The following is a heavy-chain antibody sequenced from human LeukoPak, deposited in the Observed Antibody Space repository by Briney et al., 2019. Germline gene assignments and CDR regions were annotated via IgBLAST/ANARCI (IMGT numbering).Heavy chain of an antibody. D-gene: IGHD6-19*01. CDR3: ARALTTLYSSGWNY. CDR2: ISSSSSYI. CDR1: GFTFSSYS. Sequence: PGGSLRLSCAASGFTFSSYSMNWVRQAPGKGLEWVSSISSSSSYIYYADSVKGRFTISRDNAKNSLYLQMNSLRAEDTAVYYCARALTTLYSSGWNYWGQGTLVTVSS. V-gene: IGHV3-21*01. J-gene: IGHJ4*02.